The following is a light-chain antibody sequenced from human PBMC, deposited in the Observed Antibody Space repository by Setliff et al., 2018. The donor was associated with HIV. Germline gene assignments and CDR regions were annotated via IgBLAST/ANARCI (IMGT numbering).Light chain of an antibody. Sequence: QSVLTQPASVSGSPGQSITISCTGSSSDVGGYKYASWYQQHPGNAPKLIIYDVTNRPSGVSNSFSGSKSGNTASLTISGLQAEDEAEYYCSSYTSSSTYVFGSGTKVTVL. CDR1: SSDVGGYKY. V-gene: IGLV2-14*01. J-gene: IGLJ1*01. CDR2: DVT. CDR3: SSYTSSSTYV.